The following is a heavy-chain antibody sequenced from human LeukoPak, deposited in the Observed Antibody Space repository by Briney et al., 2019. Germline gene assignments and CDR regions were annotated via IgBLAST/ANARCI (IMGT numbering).Heavy chain of an antibody. CDR2: INPNSGGT. CDR3: AREGPIVGATHLVDY. Sequence: ASVTVSFKSSGYTFTYYYMHWVRQAPGQGLEWMGWINPNSGGTNYAQKFQGRVTMTRDTSISTAYMELSRLRSDDTAVYYCAREGPIVGATHLVDYWGQGTLVTVSS. J-gene: IGHJ4*02. CDR1: GYTFTYYY. D-gene: IGHD1-26*01. V-gene: IGHV1-2*02.